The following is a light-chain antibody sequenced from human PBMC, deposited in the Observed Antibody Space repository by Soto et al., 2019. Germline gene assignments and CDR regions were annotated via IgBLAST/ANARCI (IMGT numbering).Light chain of an antibody. CDR3: KQYNNWPRT. V-gene: IGKV3-15*01. CDR2: GPS. Sequence: EIVMTQSPGTLSVSPGERATLSCRASQSVGGNLAWYQQKPGQAPRLLIYGPSTRATGIPARFSGSGSGTEFTLTISSLQSEDFAVYYCKQYNNWPRTFGQGTKEEVK. J-gene: IGKJ1*01. CDR1: QSVGGN.